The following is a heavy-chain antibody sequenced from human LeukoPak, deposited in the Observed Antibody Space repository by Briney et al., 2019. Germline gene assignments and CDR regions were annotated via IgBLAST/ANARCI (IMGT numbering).Heavy chain of an antibody. Sequence: SETLSLTCTVSGGSISSYYWSWIRQPPGKGLEWIGYIYYSGSTNYNPSLKSRVTISVDTSKNQFSLKLSSVTAADTAVYYCARDLPRYCSGGSCSGYWGQGTLVTVSS. CDR1: GGSISSYY. D-gene: IGHD2-15*01. V-gene: IGHV4-59*12. J-gene: IGHJ4*02. CDR2: IYYSGST. CDR3: ARDLPRYCSGGSCSGY.